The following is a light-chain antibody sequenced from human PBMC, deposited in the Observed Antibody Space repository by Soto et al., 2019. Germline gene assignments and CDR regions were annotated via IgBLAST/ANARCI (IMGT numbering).Light chain of an antibody. V-gene: IGKV3-11*01. CDR1: QSVSSD. CDR3: QQRRNWPFT. CDR2: DAS. J-gene: IGKJ4*01. Sequence: EIVLTQSPATLSLSPGERATLSCRASQSVSSDLAWYQQKPGQAPRLLIYDASNRATGIPARFSGSGSGTDFTLTISGLETEDFAVYYCQQRRNWPFTFAGGTKVDIK.